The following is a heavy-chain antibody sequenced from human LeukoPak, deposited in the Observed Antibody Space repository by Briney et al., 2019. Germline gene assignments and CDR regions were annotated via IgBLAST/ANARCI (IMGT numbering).Heavy chain of an antibody. CDR3: ARPSTSGSGTYSFDY. CDR2: IYNSGGT. D-gene: IGHD3-10*01. J-gene: IGHJ4*02. V-gene: IGHV4-59*01. CDR1: GGSISSYY. Sequence: SETLSLTCTVSGGSISSYYWSWIRQPPGKGLEWIGSIYNSGGTNYNPSLKSRVTTSVDTSKNQFSLKLTSVTAADTAVYYCARPSTSGSGTYSFDYWGQGTLVTVSS.